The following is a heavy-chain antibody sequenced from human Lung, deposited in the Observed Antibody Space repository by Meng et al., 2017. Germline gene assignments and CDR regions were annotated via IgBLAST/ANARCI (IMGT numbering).Heavy chain of an antibody. CDR3: ARDEHISAAGKLFGDY. Sequence: ASVKVSCKPSGYNFPDYYIHWVRRAPGQGLEWMGRINPKGGDTHFAQKVQARVTMTEDTSISTAYMGLSGLRSDDTAMYYCARDEHISAAGKLFGDYWGQGTLVTVSS. CDR1: GYNFPDYY. D-gene: IGHD6-25*01. V-gene: IGHV1-2*06. CDR2: INPKGGDT. J-gene: IGHJ4*02.